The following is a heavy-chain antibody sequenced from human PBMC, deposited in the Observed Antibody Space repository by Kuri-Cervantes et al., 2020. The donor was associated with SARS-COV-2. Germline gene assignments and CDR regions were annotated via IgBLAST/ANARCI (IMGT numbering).Heavy chain of an antibody. CDR1: GDTLTELS. V-gene: IGHV1-24*01. CDR3: ATDLRHYDFWSGYYPLGYFQN. J-gene: IGHJ1*01. D-gene: IGHD3-3*01. Sequence: ASVKVFCTVSGDTLTELSMHWVRQAPGKGLEWMGGFDPEDGETIYAQKFQGRVTMTEDTSTDTAYMELSSLRSEDTAVYYCATDLRHYDFWSGYYPLGYFQNWGQGTLVTVSS. CDR2: FDPEDGET.